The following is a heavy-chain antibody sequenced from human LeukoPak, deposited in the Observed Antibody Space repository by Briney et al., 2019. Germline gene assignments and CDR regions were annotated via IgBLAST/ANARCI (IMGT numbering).Heavy chain of an antibody. D-gene: IGHD3-10*01. Sequence: SETLSLTCTVSGGSISSYYWSWIRQPAGKGLEWIGRIYTSGSTNYNPSLKSRVTMSVDTSKNQFSLKLSSVTAADTAVYYCARESYYGGSGPFDYWGQGTPVTVSS. CDR1: GGSISSYY. J-gene: IGHJ4*02. CDR3: ARESYYGGSGPFDY. CDR2: IYTSGST. V-gene: IGHV4-4*07.